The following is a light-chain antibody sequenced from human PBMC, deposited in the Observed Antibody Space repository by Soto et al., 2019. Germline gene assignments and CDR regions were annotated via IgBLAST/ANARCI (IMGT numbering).Light chain of an antibody. CDR1: SSDVGDYNY. CDR2: DVS. Sequence: QSVLTQPASVSGSPGQSITISCTGTSSDVGDYNYVSWYQQHPGKAPKLMIYDVSNRPSGVSNRFSGSKSGNTASLTISGLQADDEADYYCSSYTSSSTGVFGTGTKVTVL. J-gene: IGLJ1*01. V-gene: IGLV2-14*01. CDR3: SSYTSSSTGV.